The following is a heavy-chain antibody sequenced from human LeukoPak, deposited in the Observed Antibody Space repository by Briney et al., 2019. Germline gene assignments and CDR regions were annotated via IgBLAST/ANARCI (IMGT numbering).Heavy chain of an antibody. D-gene: IGHD4-17*01. J-gene: IGHJ4*02. CDR1: GFTFGNYA. CDR3: AKHRENYGDSCLDDY. V-gene: IGHV3-23*01. Sequence: PGGSLRPSCLASGFTFGNYAMTWARKAPGKGREWVSTFSGSGDSTYYADSVKGRFAISRGNSMNTLYLQMNSLRAEDTAVYYCAKHRENYGDSCLDDYWGQGTLVTVSS. CDR2: FSGSGDST.